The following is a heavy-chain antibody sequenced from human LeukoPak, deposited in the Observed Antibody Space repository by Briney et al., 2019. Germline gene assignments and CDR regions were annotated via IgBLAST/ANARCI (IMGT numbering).Heavy chain of an antibody. J-gene: IGHJ4*02. CDR1: GYTFTSYG. V-gene: IGHV1-18*01. CDR3: AREEWGYYDSSGTGLDY. Sequence: ASVKVSCKASGYTFTSYGISWVRQAPGQGLEWMGWISAYNGNTNYAQKLQGRVTMTTDTSTSTAYMELRSLGSDDTAVYYCAREEWGYYDSSGTGLDYWGQGTLVTVSS. D-gene: IGHD3-22*01. CDR2: ISAYNGNT.